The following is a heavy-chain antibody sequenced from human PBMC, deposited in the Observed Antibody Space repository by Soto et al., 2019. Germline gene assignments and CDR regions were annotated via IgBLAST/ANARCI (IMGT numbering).Heavy chain of an antibody. J-gene: IGHJ5*02. CDR1: GGYINSGGFY. Sequence: QVQLQESGPGLLKPSQTLSLTCNVSGGYINSGGFYWSWIRQHPGKGLEWIGYIFHSGSTLYNPSPNSRVTLSADTSKNQLSLNLRSVTVADTAVYYFARGGIAGHWFDPWGQGTLVTVSS. CDR3: ARGGIAGHWFDP. CDR2: IFHSGST. D-gene: IGHD6-13*01. V-gene: IGHV4-31*03.